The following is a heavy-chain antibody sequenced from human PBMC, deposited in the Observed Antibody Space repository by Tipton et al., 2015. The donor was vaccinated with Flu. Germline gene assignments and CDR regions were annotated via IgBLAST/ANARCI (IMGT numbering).Heavy chain of an antibody. CDR1: GFTFNNYA. CDR3: AKDMYSTTRATDFDS. V-gene: IGHV3-23*01. CDR2: VSGSGGGP. Sequence: SLRLSCTASGFTFNNYAMNWVRQAPGKGLEWVSAVSGSGGGPNYADSVKGRFTISRDNSKNTLFLQMNSLRAEDTAVYYCAKDMYSTTRATDFDSWGQGTPVTVSS. D-gene: IGHD6-13*01. J-gene: IGHJ4*02.